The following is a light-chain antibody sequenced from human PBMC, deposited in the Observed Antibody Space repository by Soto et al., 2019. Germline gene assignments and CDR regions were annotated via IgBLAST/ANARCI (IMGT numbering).Light chain of an antibody. J-gene: IGLJ1*01. CDR2: EVS. CDR3: QSYDISLSGYV. Sequence: QSALAQPASVSGSPGQSITISCTGTSSDVGGYNYVSWYQQHPGKAPKLMIYEVSNRPSGVSNRFSGSKSGNTASLTISGLQAEDEADYYCQSYDISLSGYVFGTGTKLTVL. V-gene: IGLV2-14*01. CDR1: SSDVGGYNY.